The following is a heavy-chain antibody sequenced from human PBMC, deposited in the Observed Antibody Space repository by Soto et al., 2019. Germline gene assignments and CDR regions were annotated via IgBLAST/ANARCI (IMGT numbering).Heavy chain of an antibody. D-gene: IGHD6-13*01. CDR1: GYTFTRYG. CDR3: VRRHVSATGIDWFDP. J-gene: IGHJ5*02. V-gene: IGHV1-3*01. Sequence: ASLKGYCRSSGYTFTRYGIHWVRQAPGQRLEWMGWINAANGDTKYSPKFQGRVTITRDTSASTAYMELSTLRSEDTAVYYCVRRHVSATGIDWFDPWGQGTLVTVSS. CDR2: INAANGDT.